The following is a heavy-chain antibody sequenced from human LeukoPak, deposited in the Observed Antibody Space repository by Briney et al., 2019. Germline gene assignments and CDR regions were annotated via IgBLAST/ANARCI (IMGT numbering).Heavy chain of an antibody. V-gene: IGHV4-4*02. Sequence: SETLSLTCAVSGGSISSSNWWSWVRQPPGKGLEWIGEIYHSGSTNYNPSLKSRVTISVDTSKNQFSLKLSSVTAADTAVYYCARGGYYSDFDYWGQGTLVTVSS. CDR3: ARGGYYSDFDY. CDR2: IYHSGST. D-gene: IGHD3-22*01. CDR1: GGSISSSNW. J-gene: IGHJ4*02.